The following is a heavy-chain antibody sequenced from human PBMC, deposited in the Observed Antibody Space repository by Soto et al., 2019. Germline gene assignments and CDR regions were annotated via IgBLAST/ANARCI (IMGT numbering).Heavy chain of an antibody. Sequence: QVQLVQSGAEVKKPGASVKVSCKASGYTFIGHYLHWVRQAPGQGLEWLGWTNPSSGATNFAQKFQGRDTMTRDTSISTGYLELSRLRSDDTAVYYCAREAGTTGNYYYGMDVWGQGTTVTVSS. D-gene: IGHD1-7*01. CDR2: TNPSSGAT. V-gene: IGHV1-2*02. CDR1: GYTFIGHY. J-gene: IGHJ6*02. CDR3: AREAGTTGNYYYGMDV.